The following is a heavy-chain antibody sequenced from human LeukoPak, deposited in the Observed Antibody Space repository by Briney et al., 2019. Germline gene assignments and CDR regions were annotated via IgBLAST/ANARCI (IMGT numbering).Heavy chain of an antibody. CDR1: GFTFCSYA. J-gene: IGHJ3*02. V-gene: IGHV3-30*04. D-gene: IGHD6-19*01. CDR2: ISYDRSNK. CDR3: ARYGGWYIGAFDI. Sequence: GGSLRLSCAASGFTFCSYAMHWLRQAPGKGLEWVAVISYDRSNKYYADSVKGRFTISRDYSKNTLYLQMNGRRAEDTAVYCCARYGGWYIGAFDIWGQGTMVTVSS.